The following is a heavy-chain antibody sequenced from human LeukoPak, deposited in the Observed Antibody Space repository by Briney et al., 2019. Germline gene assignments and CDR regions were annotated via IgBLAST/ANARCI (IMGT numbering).Heavy chain of an antibody. CDR2: ISVSGGST. J-gene: IGHJ3*01. D-gene: IGHD6-19*01. CDR3: AGYSSQTPL. CDR1: GFTFSSYV. V-gene: IGHV3-23*01. Sequence: PGGSLRLSCAASGFTFSSYVMSWVRQAPGKGLEWISGISVSGGSTYYADSVKGRFTISRDNSKNTLYLQMNSLRAEDTAVYYCAGYSSQTPLWGQGTMVTVSS.